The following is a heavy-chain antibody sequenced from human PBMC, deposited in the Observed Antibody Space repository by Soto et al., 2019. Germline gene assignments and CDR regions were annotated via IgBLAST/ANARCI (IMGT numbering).Heavy chain of an antibody. V-gene: IGHV6-1*01. J-gene: IGHJ4*02. CDR3: ARGEPYSWRIFDY. CDR2: TSYRSKWYN. CDR1: GDSASSKSVA. Sequence: SRTLSLTCGISGDSASSKSVAWKWRRPCPQGGLEWLGRTSYRSKWYNEYAVSVESLITINPATTKNHFSLQLYFVTPEDTAFYFCARGEPYSWRIFDYWGQGTLVTVSS. D-gene: IGHD1-26*01.